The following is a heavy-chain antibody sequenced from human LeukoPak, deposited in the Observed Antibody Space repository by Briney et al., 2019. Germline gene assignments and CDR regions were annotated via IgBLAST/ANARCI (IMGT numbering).Heavy chain of an antibody. V-gene: IGHV3-11*03. CDR1: GFTFSDSY. CDR3: ATERVGGYAIDY. Sequence: GGSLRLSCAASGFTFSDSYMTWIRQAPGKGLEWVSYISTISYTIYADSVKGRFTISRDDARNSLYLQVNSLTDADTAVYYCATERVGGYAIDYWGQGTLVTVSS. J-gene: IGHJ4*02. D-gene: IGHD1-26*01. CDR2: ISTISYTI.